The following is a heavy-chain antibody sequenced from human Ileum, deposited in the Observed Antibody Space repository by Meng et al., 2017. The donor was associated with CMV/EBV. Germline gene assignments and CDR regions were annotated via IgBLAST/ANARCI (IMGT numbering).Heavy chain of an antibody. V-gene: IGHV4-34*01. J-gene: IGHJ4*02. D-gene: IGHD2-15*01. CDR1: GGSSSSYV. CDR2: IFHVGGT. CDR3: ARGTSQAWELLHY. Sequence: QVQFQQWGAGLLPPSATRSLSCGAYGGSSSSYVCTWIRQPPGKGLEWIGEIFHVGGTSYNPSREGRATISVDTSKTQFSMKLSSVTAADTAVYYCARGTSQAWELLHYWGQGTLVTVSS.